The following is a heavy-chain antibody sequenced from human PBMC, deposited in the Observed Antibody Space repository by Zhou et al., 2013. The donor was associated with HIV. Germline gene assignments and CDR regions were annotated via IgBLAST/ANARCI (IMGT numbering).Heavy chain of an antibody. D-gene: IGHD2-15*01. Sequence: QVQLVQSGAEVKKPGSSVKVSCKASGGTFNGYAIMWVRQAPGQRLEWVGGIIPMSGSADYAQKFQGRVTITADDTTNTANMELSRLTFEDTAIYFCARDYLASAGYYFDSWGQGTLLTVSS. J-gene: IGHJ4*02. CDR3: ARDYLASAGYYFDS. CDR1: GGTFNGYA. CDR2: IIPMSGSA. V-gene: IGHV1-69*12.